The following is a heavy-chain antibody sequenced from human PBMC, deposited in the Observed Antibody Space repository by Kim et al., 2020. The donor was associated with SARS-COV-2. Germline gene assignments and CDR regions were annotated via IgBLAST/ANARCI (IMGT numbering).Heavy chain of an antibody. Sequence: SETLSLTCTVSGGSLSSSSYYWGWIRQPPGKGLEWIGTAYYSGNTYYNPSLKSRVTISVDTSKNQFSLKRGSVTAADTAVYYCARHQRYRSGWYVAFYY. CDR3: ARHQRYRSGWYVAFYY. J-gene: IGHJ6*01. CDR1: GGSLSSSSYY. V-gene: IGHV4-39*01. D-gene: IGHD6-19*01. CDR2: AYYSGNT.